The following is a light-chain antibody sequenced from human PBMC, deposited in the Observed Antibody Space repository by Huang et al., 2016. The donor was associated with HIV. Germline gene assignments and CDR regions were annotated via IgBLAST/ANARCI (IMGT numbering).Light chain of an antibody. CDR1: QSVSSY. CDR3: QQRSNWPGIT. Sequence: EIVLTQSPATLSLSPGERATLSGRASQSVSSYFAWYQQKPGQAPRLLIYDASNRATGIPARFSGSGSGTDFTLTISSLEPEDFAVYYCQQRSNWPGITFGPGTKVDIK. J-gene: IGKJ3*01. CDR2: DAS. V-gene: IGKV3-11*01.